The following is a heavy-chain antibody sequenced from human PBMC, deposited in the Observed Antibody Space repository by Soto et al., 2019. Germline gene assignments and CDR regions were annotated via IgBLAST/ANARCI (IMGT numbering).Heavy chain of an antibody. CDR3: ARDWGAYARLDY. J-gene: IGHJ4*02. Sequence: QVQLQESGPGLVKPSQTLSLTCSVSGGFISRSGNYWSWIRQHPGKGLEWIGYINYSGSTNYNPSLKSRVTISIDTSKNQFSLKLNSVTAEDTAVYYCARDWGAYARLDYWGQGTLVTVSS. V-gene: IGHV4-31*03. D-gene: IGHD3-16*01. CDR1: GGFISRSGNY. CDR2: INYSGST.